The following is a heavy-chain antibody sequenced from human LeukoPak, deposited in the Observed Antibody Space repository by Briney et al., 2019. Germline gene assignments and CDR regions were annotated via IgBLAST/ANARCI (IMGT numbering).Heavy chain of an antibody. CDR2: VYSSGNT. Sequence: SETLSLTCTVSGSSINSYYWSWIRQPAGKGLEWIGRVYSSGNTNYNPSLKSRVSMSVDTSKNQFSLKLTSVTAADTAVYYCARGGKAAVVTMWGQGILVTVSS. CDR3: ARGGKAAVVTM. CDR1: GSSINSYY. J-gene: IGHJ4*02. D-gene: IGHD4-23*01. V-gene: IGHV4-4*07.